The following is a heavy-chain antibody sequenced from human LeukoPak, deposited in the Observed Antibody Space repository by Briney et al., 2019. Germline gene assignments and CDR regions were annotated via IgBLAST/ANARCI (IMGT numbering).Heavy chain of an antibody. CDR3: ARGSSSWLLDYYYMDV. Sequence: GGSLRLSCAASGFTFRSYWMYWVRQAPGKGLVWVSRINTDGSSTNYADSVKGRFTISRDNAKNTVYLQMNSLRAEDTAVYHCARGSSSWLLDYYYMDVWGKGTTVTVSS. CDR2: INTDGSST. D-gene: IGHD6-13*01. CDR1: GFTFRSYW. J-gene: IGHJ6*03. V-gene: IGHV3-74*01.